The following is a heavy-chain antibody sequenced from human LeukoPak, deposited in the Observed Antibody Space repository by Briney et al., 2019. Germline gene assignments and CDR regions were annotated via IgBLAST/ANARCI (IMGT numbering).Heavy chain of an antibody. CDR2: ITGSGGNT. Sequence: GASLRLSCAASGFTFSNCAMSWVRQAPGKGLEWVSAITGSGGNTYYADSVKGRFTISRDNSKNTVFLQMNSLRAEDTAVYYCAKWGDYDVLTGYYVSDYRGQGTLVTVSS. CDR1: GFTFSNCA. D-gene: IGHD3-9*01. J-gene: IGHJ4*02. CDR3: AKWGDYDVLTGYYVSDY. V-gene: IGHV3-23*01.